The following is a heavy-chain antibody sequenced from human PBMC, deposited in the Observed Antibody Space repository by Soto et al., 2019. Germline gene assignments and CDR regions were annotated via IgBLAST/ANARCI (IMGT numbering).Heavy chain of an antibody. CDR2: IYLGGSI. CDR3: ARGWGRIFDY. CDR1: GASISSYY. V-gene: IGHV4-59*12. J-gene: IGHJ4*02. D-gene: IGHD7-27*01. Sequence: SETLSLTCSVSGASISSYYYTWIRQTPGKGLEWIGYIYLGGSINYNPSFKSRVTISVDTSKNQFSLKLSSVTAADTAVYYCARGWGRIFDYWGQGTLVTVSS.